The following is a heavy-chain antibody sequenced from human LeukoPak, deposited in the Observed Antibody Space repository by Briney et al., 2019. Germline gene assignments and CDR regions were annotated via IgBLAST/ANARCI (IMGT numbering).Heavy chain of an antibody. J-gene: IGHJ3*02. Sequence: PGGSLRLSCAASGFTFGTYAMNWVRQAPGKGLEWVSTINTSGGSTYYADSVKGRFTISRDNAKNSLYLQMNSLRAEDTAVYYCARDPSANAFDIWGQGTMVTVSS. V-gene: IGHV3-23*01. CDR3: ARDPSANAFDI. D-gene: IGHD2-2*01. CDR2: INTSGGST. CDR1: GFTFGTYA.